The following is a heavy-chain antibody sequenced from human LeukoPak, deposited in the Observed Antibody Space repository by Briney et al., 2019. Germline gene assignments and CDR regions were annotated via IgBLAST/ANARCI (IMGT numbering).Heavy chain of an antibody. CDR2: IYHSGST. J-gene: IGHJ4*02. CDR3: ASCYCSGGSCSDY. V-gene: IGHV4-30-2*02. D-gene: IGHD2-15*01. CDR1: GGAISSGGYS. Sequence: SETLSLTCAASGGAISSGGYSWGWIRQPPGKGLEWIGYIYHSGSTNYNPSLKSRVTISVDTSKNQFSLKLSSVTAADTAVYYCASCYCSGGSCSDYWGQGTLVTVSS.